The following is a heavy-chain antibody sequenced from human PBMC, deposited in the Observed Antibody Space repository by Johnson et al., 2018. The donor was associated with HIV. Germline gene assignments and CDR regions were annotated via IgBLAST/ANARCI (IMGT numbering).Heavy chain of an antibody. Sequence: VQLVESGGGLVKPGGSLRLSCAASGFTFSNAWMSWVRQAPGKGLEWVGRIKSKTDGGTTDYAAPVKGRFTISRDDSKNTLYLQMNSLRAEDTALYYCARDSYLNDDAFDIWGQGTMVTVSS. CDR3: ARDSYLNDDAFDI. V-gene: IGHV3-15*05. CDR1: GFTFSNAW. D-gene: IGHD1-1*01. J-gene: IGHJ3*02. CDR2: IKSKTDGGTT.